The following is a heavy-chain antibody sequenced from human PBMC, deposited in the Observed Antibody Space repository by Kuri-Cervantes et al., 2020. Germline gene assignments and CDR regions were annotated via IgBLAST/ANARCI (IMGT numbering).Heavy chain of an antibody. Sequence: GESLKISCAASGFTFSNAWMSWVRQTPGKGLEWVGRIKSKIDGGTTDYAAPVKGRFTISRDDSKNTLYLQMNNLKTEDTAVYYCTNLVVVPAAMWGGNYYYYYYMDVWGKGTTVTVSS. CDR3: TNLVVVPAAMWGGNYYYYYYMDV. CDR2: IKSKIDGGTT. D-gene: IGHD2-2*01. V-gene: IGHV3-15*01. J-gene: IGHJ6*03. CDR1: GFTFSNAW.